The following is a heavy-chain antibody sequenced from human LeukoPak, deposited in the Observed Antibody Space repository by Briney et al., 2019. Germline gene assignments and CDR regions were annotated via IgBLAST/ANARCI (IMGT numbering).Heavy chain of an antibody. D-gene: IGHD4-23*01. CDR3: ARHRYDYGDKRVAFDI. Sequence: SETLSLTCTVSGGSISSSSYYWGWIRQPPGKGLEWIGSIYYSGSTYYNPSLKGRVTISVDTSKNQFSLKLSSVTAADTAVYYCARHRYDYGDKRVAFDIWGQGTMVTVSS. V-gene: IGHV4-39*01. CDR2: IYYSGST. J-gene: IGHJ3*02. CDR1: GGSISSSSYY.